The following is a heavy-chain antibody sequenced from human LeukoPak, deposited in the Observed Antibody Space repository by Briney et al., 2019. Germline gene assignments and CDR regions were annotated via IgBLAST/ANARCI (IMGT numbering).Heavy chain of an antibody. CDR1: GGSISGYY. CDR3: TRHFFSD. J-gene: IGHJ4*02. V-gene: IGHV3-72*01. CDR2: SRNKADSYTT. D-gene: IGHD1-26*01. Sequence: LSLTCTVSGGSISGYYWSWIRQPPGKALEWVGRSRNKADSYTTYYAASVKGRFTISRDDSKNSLYLQMNSLKAEDTAVYYCTRHFFSDWGQGTLVTVSS.